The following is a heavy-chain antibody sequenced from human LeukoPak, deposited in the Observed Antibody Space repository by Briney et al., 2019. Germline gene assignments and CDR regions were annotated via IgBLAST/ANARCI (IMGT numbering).Heavy chain of an antibody. CDR3: ARGCSSTSCYTWGFDY. CDR1: GFTFSSYR. V-gene: IGHV3-48*04. Sequence: GGSLRLSCAASGFTFSSYRMNWVRQATGKGLEGVSYISSSSSTIYYADSVKGRFTISRDNAKNSLYLQMNSLRAEDTAVYYCARGCSSTSCYTWGFDYWGQGTLVTVSS. D-gene: IGHD2-2*02. J-gene: IGHJ4*02. CDR2: ISSSSSTI.